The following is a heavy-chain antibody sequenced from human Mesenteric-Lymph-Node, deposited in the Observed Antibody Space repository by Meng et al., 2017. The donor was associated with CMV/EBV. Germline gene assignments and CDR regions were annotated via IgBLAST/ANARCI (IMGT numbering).Heavy chain of an antibody. CDR3: AKDQGGCSSTSCYDYYYYGMDV. CDR1: GFTFTTYG. CDR2: VSYDGRTQ. J-gene: IGHJ6*02. V-gene: IGHV3-30*02. D-gene: IGHD2-2*01. Sequence: GESLKISCATSGFTFTTYGMHWVRQAPGKGLEWVAFVSYDGRTQHYADSMRGRFTISRDNSKNTLYLQMNSLRAEDTAVYYCAKDQGGCSSTSCYDYYYYGMDVWGQGTTVTVSS.